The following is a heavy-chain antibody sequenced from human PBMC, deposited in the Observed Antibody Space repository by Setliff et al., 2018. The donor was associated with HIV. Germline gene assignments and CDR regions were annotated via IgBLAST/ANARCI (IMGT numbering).Heavy chain of an antibody. J-gene: IGHJ6*03. CDR1: GDSISTYY. CDR3: ARGLTRGGYYYYFYMDV. Sequence: SETLSLTCTLSGDSISTYYWSWIRQPPGKGLEWIGYIYTSGSTNYNPSLKSRVTISKDTSKNHFSLKLTSVTAADTAVYYCARGLTRGGYYYYFYMDVWGKGTTVTAP. CDR2: IYTSGST. D-gene: IGHD7-27*01. V-gene: IGHV4-4*08.